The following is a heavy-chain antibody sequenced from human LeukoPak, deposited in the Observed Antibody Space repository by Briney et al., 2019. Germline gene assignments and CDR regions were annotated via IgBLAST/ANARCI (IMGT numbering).Heavy chain of an antibody. CDR2: IHHSGSP. CDR1: GGSFSGYF. Sequence: SETLSLTCAVWGGSFSGYFWTWIRQTPGKGLEWIGEIHHSGSPRYNPSLKSRITITVDTSRNQFSLKLRSVTAADTAVYFCARADRGHFASAYWGQGTLVTVPS. D-gene: IGHD3-10*01. CDR3: ARADRGHFASAY. V-gene: IGHV4-34*01. J-gene: IGHJ4*02.